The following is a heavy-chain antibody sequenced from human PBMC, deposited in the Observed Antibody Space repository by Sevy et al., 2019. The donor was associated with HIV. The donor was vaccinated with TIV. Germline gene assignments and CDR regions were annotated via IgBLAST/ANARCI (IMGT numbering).Heavy chain of an antibody. Sequence: GGSLRLSCAASGFTFSTYTMNWVRQAPGKGLEWVSAISGSGGSTDYAHSVKGRFTISRDKSKNTLFLQMNSLRAEDTAVYYCAKGDSTFYGLDVWGQGTTVTVSS. CDR2: ISGSGGST. CDR3: AKGDSTFYGLDV. CDR1: GFTFSTYT. V-gene: IGHV3-23*01. D-gene: IGHD6-13*01. J-gene: IGHJ6*02.